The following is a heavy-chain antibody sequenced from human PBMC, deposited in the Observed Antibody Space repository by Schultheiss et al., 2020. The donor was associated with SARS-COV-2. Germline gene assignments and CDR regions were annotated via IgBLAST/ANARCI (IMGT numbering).Heavy chain of an antibody. CDR2: ISSSGGAT. D-gene: IGHD1-1*01. J-gene: IGHJ4*02. CDR3: ARGKNWTPYYFDY. CDR1: GFTFSSYA. V-gene: IGHV3-23*01. Sequence: GGSLRLSCAASGFTFSSYAMSWVRQAPGKGLEWVSTISSSGGATYYADSVKGRFPISRDNSKNTLYLQMNSLRAEDTAVFYCARGKNWTPYYFDYWGQGTLVTVSS.